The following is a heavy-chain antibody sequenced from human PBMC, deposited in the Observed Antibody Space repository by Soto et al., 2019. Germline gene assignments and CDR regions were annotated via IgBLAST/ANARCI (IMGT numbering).Heavy chain of an antibody. CDR2: IIPIFGTA. J-gene: IGHJ4*02. CDR1: GGTFSSYA. V-gene: IGHV1-69*12. D-gene: IGHD2-15*01. CDR3: ARGKDIVVVVAATPFDY. Sequence: QVQLVQSGAEVKKPGSSVKVSCKASGGTFSSYAISWVRQAPGQGLEWMGGIIPIFGTANYAQKFQGRVTITADESTSTAYMELSSVRSEETAVYYCARGKDIVVVVAATPFDYWGQGTLVTVSS.